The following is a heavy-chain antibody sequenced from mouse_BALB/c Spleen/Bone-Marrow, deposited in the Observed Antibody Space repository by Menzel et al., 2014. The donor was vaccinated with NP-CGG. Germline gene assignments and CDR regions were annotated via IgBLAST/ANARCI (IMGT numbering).Heavy chain of an antibody. CDR3: ARPPYYYGSSYDAMDY. Sequence: QVQLQQSGAELAKPGASVKMSCKASGYTFTSYWMHWVKQRPGQGLEWIGYNNPSTGYTEYNQKFKDKATLTADKSSSTAFMQLSSLTSEDSAVYYCARPPYYYGSSYDAMDYWGQGTSVTGSS. V-gene: IGHV1-7*01. CDR2: NNPSTGYT. J-gene: IGHJ4*01. D-gene: IGHD1-1*01. CDR1: GYTFTSYW.